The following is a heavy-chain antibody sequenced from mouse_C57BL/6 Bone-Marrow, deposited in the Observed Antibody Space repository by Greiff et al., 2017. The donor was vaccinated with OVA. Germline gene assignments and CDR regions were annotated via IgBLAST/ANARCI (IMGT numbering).Heavy chain of an antibody. J-gene: IGHJ1*03. Sequence: VQLKESGGGLVKPGGSLKLSCAASGFTFSDYGMHWVRQAPEKGLEWVAYISSGSSTIYYADTVKGRFTISRDNAKNTLFLQMTSLRSEDTAMYYCARSSYYSNWYFDVWGTGTTVTVSS. D-gene: IGHD2-5*01. CDR1: GFTFSDYG. V-gene: IGHV5-17*01. CDR3: ARSSYYSNWYFDV. CDR2: ISSGSSTI.